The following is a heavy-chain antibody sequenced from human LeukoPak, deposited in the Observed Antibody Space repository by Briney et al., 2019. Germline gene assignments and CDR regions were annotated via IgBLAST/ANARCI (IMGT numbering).Heavy chain of an antibody. Sequence: GGSLRLSCAASGFTVSSNYMSWVRQAPGKGLEWVSVIYSGGSTYYADSVKGRFTISRDNSKNTLYLQMNSLRAEDTAVYYCARRITIFGVVTHDAFHIWGQGTMVTVSS. CDR1: GFTVSSNY. D-gene: IGHD3-3*01. J-gene: IGHJ3*02. CDR3: ARRITIFGVVTHDAFHI. CDR2: IYSGGST. V-gene: IGHV3-66*04.